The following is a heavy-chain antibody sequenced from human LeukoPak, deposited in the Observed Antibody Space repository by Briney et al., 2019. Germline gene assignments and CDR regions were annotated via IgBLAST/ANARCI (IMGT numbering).Heavy chain of an antibody. CDR2: INPNSGGT. J-gene: IGHJ6*03. CDR3: ARSRYYDSSGYYFLYYYYYMDV. V-gene: IGHV1-2*02. Sequence: ASVKASCKASGYTFTGYYMHWVRQAPGQGLEWMGWINPNSGGTNNAQKFQGRVTITTDESTSTAYMELSSLRSEDTAVYYCARSRYYDSSGYYFLYYYYYMDVWGKGTTVTVSS. CDR1: GYTFTGYY. D-gene: IGHD3-22*01.